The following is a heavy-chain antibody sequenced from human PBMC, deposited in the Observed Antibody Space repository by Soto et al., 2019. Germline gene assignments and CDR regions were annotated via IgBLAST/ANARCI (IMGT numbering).Heavy chain of an antibody. Sequence: PGGSLRLSCVASGFTFNDHYMDWVRQAPGKGLEWVGRIRNKAQSYTTEYAASVKGRFTISRDNAKNSLYLQMNSLRAEDTAVYYCARHPERIAEIGWFDPWGQGTLVTVSS. J-gene: IGHJ5*02. CDR3: ARHPERIAEIGWFDP. V-gene: IGHV3-72*01. CDR2: IRNKAQSYTT. CDR1: GFTFNDHY. D-gene: IGHD6-13*01.